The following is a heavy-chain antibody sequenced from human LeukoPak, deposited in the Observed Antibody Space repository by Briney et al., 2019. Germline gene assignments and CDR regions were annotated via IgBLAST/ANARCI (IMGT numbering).Heavy chain of an antibody. D-gene: IGHD1-26*01. CDR3: ASGPVSGGTHHIDY. V-gene: IGHV3-21*01. J-gene: IGHJ4*02. CDR2: ISSSSSYI. CDR1: GFTFSTYT. Sequence: GGSLRLSCAASGFTFSTYTMKWVRQAPGKGLEWVSSISSSSSYIHHADSVKGRFTISRDNAKTSLYLQMNSLRDEGTAVYYCASGPVSGGTHHIDYWGQGTLVTVSS.